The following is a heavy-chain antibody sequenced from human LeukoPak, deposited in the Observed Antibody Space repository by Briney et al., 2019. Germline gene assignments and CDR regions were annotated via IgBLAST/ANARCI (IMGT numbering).Heavy chain of an antibody. V-gene: IGHV1-69*05. D-gene: IGHD6-19*01. CDR3: AREEITVAGTGAFDS. CDR1: GGTFSSYA. J-gene: IGHJ4*02. CDR2: IIPIFGTA. Sequence: ASVKVSCKASGGTFSSYAISWVRQAPGQGLEWMGGIIPIFGTANCAQKFQGRVIITRDTSATTAYMELSSLRSEDTAVYFCAREEITVAGTGAFDSWGQGALVTVSP.